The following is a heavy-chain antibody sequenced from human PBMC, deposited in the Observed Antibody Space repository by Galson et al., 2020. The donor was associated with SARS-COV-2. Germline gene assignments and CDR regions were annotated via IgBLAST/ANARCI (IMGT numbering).Heavy chain of an antibody. Sequence: GESLKISCAASGFTFSSYSMNWVRQAPGKGLEWVSSISSSSSYIYYADSVKGRFTISRDNAKNSLYLQMNSLRAEDTAVYYCARDRLPQGYWGQGTLVTVSS. CDR3: ARDRLPQGY. CDR2: ISSSSSYI. CDR1: GFTFSSYS. D-gene: IGHD2-21*02. J-gene: IGHJ4*02. V-gene: IGHV3-21*01.